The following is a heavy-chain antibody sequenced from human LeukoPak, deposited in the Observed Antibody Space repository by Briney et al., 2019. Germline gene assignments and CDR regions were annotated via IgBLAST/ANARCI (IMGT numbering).Heavy chain of an antibody. V-gene: IGHV4-4*02. CDR3: AADSGYYDSSGYYYYYYYMDV. CDR2: IYHSGST. Sequence: SETLSLTCAVSGGSISSSNWWSWVRQPPGKGLEWIGEIYHSGSTNYNPSLKSRVTISVDKSKNQFSLKLSSVTAEDTAVYYCAADSGYYDSSGYYYYYYYMDVWGKGTTVTVSS. CDR1: GGSISSSNW. J-gene: IGHJ6*03. D-gene: IGHD3-22*01.